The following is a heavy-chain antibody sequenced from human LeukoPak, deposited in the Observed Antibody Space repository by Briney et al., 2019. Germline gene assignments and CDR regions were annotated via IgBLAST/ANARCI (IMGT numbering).Heavy chain of an antibody. CDR2: INHSGST. V-gene: IGHV4-34*01. Sequence: SETLSLTCAVYGGSFSGYYWSWIRQPPGKGLEWIGEINHSGSTNYNPSLKSRLTMPVDTSKNQFSLKLSSVTAADTAVYYCARDLGNGGGFDYWGQGTLVTVSS. J-gene: IGHJ4*02. CDR1: GGSFSGYY. CDR3: ARDLGNGGGFDY.